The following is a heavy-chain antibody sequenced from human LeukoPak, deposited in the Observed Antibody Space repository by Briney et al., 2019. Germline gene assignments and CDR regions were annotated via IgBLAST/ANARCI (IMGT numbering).Heavy chain of an antibody. CDR2: ISSNGGSA. D-gene: IGHD3-16*01. CDR3: ARDRWKITFGETHYWFYA. CDR1: GFTFSSYA. V-gene: IGHV3-64*01. Sequence: TAGSLRLSCAASGFTFSSYAMHSVRQAPGKRLEYVSAISSNGGSAYYANSVKGRFTISIDNSKNTLSLQMGGLSAEDMAVYYWARDRWKITFGETHYWFYAWGQGTLVTVAS. J-gene: IGHJ5*02.